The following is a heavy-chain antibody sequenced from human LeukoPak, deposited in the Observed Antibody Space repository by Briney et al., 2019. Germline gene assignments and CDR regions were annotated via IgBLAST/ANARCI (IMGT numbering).Heavy chain of an antibody. D-gene: IGHD6-13*01. CDR3: ARDTPLSSSWLYYYYYMDV. CDR2: ISSSSSYI. V-gene: IGHV3-21*01. J-gene: IGHJ6*03. Sequence: GGSLRLSCAASGFTFSSYEMNWVRQAPGKGLEWVSSISSSSSYIYYADSVKGRFTISRDNAKNSLYLQMNSLRAEDTAVYYCARDTPLSSSWLYYYYYMDVWGKGTTVTVSS. CDR1: GFTFSSYE.